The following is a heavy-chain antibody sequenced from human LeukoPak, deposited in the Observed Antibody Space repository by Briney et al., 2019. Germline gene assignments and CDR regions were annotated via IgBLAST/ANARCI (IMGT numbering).Heavy chain of an antibody. Sequence: ASVKVSCEASGYTFTGYYMHWVRQAPGQGLEWMGWINPNSGGTNYAQKFQGRVTMTRDTSIGTAYMELSRLKSDDTAVYYCAKGYCSSTTCEGFFDYWGQGTLVTVSS. D-gene: IGHD2-2*01. CDR2: INPNSGGT. CDR1: GYTFTGYY. V-gene: IGHV1-2*02. CDR3: AKGYCSSTTCEGFFDY. J-gene: IGHJ4*02.